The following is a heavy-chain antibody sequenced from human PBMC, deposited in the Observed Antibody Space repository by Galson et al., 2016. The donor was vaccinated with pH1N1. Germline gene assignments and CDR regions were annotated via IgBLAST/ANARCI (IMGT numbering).Heavy chain of an antibody. CDR1: GGSFSRDS. Sequence: SVKVSCKASGGSFSRDSFNWVRQAPGQGLEWLGGVTPMFDTPTYAQEYQGRLMITSDEHPCTSYMEISNLRAEDTAVYFCARAEGVDVELTYDYYGLDAWGQGTAVTVSS. J-gene: IGHJ6*02. CDR3: ARAEGVDVELTYDYYGLDA. D-gene: IGHD1-14*01. CDR2: VTPMFDTP. V-gene: IGHV1-69*13.